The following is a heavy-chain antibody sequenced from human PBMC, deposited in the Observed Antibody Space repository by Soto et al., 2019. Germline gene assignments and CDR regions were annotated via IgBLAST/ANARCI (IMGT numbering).Heavy chain of an antibody. V-gene: IGHV1-8*01. Sequence: ASVKVSCKASGYTFTSYDINWVRQATGQGLEWMAWMNPSNGNTGYAQKFQGRVTVTRNTSISTAYMELSSLKSEDTAVYYCARGARHLVTEFDDRGQGTRVTVTS. CDR1: GYTFTSYD. CDR3: ARGARHLVTEFDD. CDR2: MNPSNGNT. J-gene: IGHJ4*02. D-gene: IGHD4-4*01.